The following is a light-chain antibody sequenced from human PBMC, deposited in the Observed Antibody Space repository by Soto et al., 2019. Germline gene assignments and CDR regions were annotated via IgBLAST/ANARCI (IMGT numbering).Light chain of an antibody. CDR2: DVS. V-gene: IGLV2-11*01. J-gene: IGLJ1*01. CDR1: SSDVGAYNY. Sequence: QSVLTQPRSVSGSPGQSVTISCTGTSSDVGAYNYVPWYQQHPGKAPKFMIYDVSKRPSGVPDRFSGSKSGNTASLTISGLQAEDEADYYCCSYAGTYSYVFGTGTRSPS. CDR3: CSYAGTYSYV.